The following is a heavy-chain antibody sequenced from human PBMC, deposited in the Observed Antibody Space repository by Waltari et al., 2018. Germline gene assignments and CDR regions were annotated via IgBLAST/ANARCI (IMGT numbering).Heavy chain of an antibody. CDR1: GGTFSSYT. J-gene: IGHJ4*02. D-gene: IGHD6-19*01. V-gene: IGHV1-69*08. CDR3: ARDRYSSGGSFDY. Sequence: QVQLVQSGAEVKKPGSSVKVSCKASGGTFSSYTISWVRQAPGQGLEWMGRIIPILGIANYAQKFQGRGTITADKSTSTAYMELNSLRAEDTAVYYCARDRYSSGGSFDYWGQGTLVTVSS. CDR2: IIPILGIA.